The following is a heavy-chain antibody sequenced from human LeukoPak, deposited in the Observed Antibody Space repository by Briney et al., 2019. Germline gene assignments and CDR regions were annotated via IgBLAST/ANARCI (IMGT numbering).Heavy chain of an antibody. CDR2: ISAYNGNT. D-gene: IGHD2-2*01. J-gene: IGHJ5*02. CDR3: ARDYCSSTSCYLSWFDP. CDR1: GYTFTSYG. Sequence: ASVKVSCKASGYTFTSYGISWVRQAPGQGLEWMGWISAYNGNTNYAQKLQGRVTMTTDTSTSTAYMELRSLRSDDTAVYYCARDYCSSTSCYLSWFDPWGQGTLVTVSS. V-gene: IGHV1-18*01.